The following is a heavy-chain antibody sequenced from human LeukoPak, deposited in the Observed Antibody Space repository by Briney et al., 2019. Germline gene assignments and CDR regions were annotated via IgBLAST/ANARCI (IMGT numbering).Heavy chain of an antibody. D-gene: IGHD3-10*01. J-gene: IGHJ6*02. CDR3: ARDGGDYVLWSYGMDV. V-gene: IGHV3-53*01. CDR2: IYSGGST. Sequence: GGSLRLSCAASGFTVSSNYMSWVRQAPGKGLEWVSVIYSGGSTYYAHSVKGRFTISRDNSKNTLYLQMNSLRAEDTAVYYCARDGGDYVLWSYGMDVWGQGTTVTVSS. CDR1: GFTVSSNY.